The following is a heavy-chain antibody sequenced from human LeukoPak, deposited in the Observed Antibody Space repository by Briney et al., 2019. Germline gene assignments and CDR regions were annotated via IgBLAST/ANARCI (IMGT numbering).Heavy chain of an antibody. CDR2: IYTSGST. CDR3: ARHWEYCSSSSCSSDALDI. CDR1: GGSISSYY. Sequence: SETLSLTCTVSGGSISSYYWSWIRQPPGKGLEWIGYIYTSGSTNYNPSLKSRVTISVDTSKNQFSLNLSSVTAADTAVFYCARHWEYCSSSSCSSDALDIWGQGTMVTVSS. J-gene: IGHJ3*02. V-gene: IGHV4-4*09. D-gene: IGHD2-2*01.